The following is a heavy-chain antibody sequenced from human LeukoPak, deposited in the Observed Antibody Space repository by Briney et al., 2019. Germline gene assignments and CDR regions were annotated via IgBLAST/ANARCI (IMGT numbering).Heavy chain of an antibody. CDR2: ITAGNGNT. V-gene: IGHV1-18*01. CDR1: GYNFRNYG. J-gene: IGHJ3*02. Sequence: ASVKVSCKASGYNFRNYGIGWVRQAPRQGLEWMGWITAGNGNTNYAQKVQGRVTMTTDTSTSTAYMELRSLRSDDTAVYFCASDSARGYSYGYNAFDIWGQGTMVTVSS. CDR3: ASDSARGYSYGYNAFDI. D-gene: IGHD5-18*01.